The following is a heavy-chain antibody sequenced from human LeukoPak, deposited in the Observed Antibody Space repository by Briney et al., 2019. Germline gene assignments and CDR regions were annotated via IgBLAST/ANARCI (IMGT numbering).Heavy chain of an antibody. Sequence: GRSLRLSCAASGFTFSSYAMSWVRQAPGKGLEWVSAIGGSGGSTYYADSVKGRFTISRDNSKNTLYLQMNSLRAEDTAVYYCAKASSSWLYYYYYMDVWGKGTTVTVSS. CDR3: AKASSSWLYYYYYMDV. CDR2: IGGSGGST. J-gene: IGHJ6*03. D-gene: IGHD6-13*01. CDR1: GFTFSSYA. V-gene: IGHV3-23*01.